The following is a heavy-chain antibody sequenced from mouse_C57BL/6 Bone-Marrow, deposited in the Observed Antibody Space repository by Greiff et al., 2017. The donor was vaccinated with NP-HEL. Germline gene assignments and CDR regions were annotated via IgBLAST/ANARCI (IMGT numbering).Heavy chain of an antibody. Sequence: DVKLVESEGGLVQPGSSMKLSCTASGFTFSDYYMAWVRQVPEKGLEWVANINYDGSSTYYLDSLKSRFIISRDNAKNILYLQMSSLKSEDTATYYCARGEDGNYKNYFDYWGQGTTLTVSS. V-gene: IGHV5-16*01. J-gene: IGHJ2*01. CDR2: INYDGSST. CDR1: GFTFSDYY. D-gene: IGHD2-1*01. CDR3: ARGEDGNYKNYFDY.